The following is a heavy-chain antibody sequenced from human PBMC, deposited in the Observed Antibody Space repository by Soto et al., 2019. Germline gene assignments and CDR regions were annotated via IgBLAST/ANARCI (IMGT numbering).Heavy chain of an antibody. D-gene: IGHD3-9*01. CDR3: ARALYDILTGYYFDD. CDR2: INPSGGST. V-gene: IGHV1-46*03. J-gene: IGHJ4*02. Sequence: GASVKVSCKASGYTFTSYYMHWVRQAPGQGLEWMGIINPSGGSTSYAQKFQGRVTMTRDTSTSTVYMELSSLRSEDTAVYYCARALYDILTGYYFDDWGQGTLVTVSS. CDR1: GYTFTSYY.